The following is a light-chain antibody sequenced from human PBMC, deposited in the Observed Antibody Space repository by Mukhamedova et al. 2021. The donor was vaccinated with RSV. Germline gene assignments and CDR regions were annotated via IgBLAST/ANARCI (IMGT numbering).Light chain of an antibody. Sequence: WYQHRVHGKAPKLLIYKASKLESGVPSRFSGSGSGTEFTLTISSLQPDDFATYYCQQYDSYSITFGQGTRLEIK. J-gene: IGKJ5*01. CDR3: QQYDSYSIT. CDR2: KAS. V-gene: IGKV1-5*03.